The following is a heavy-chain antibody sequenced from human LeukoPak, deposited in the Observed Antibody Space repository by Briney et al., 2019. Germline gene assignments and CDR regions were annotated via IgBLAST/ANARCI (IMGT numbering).Heavy chain of an antibody. Sequence: GASVKVSCKASGYTFTSYGISWVRQAPGQGLEWMGWISAYNGNTNYAQKLQGRVTMTTDTSTSTAYMELRSLRSDGTAVYYCARDEAHDYGTLFDYWGLGTLVTVSS. CDR2: ISAYNGNT. CDR1: GYTFTSYG. V-gene: IGHV1-18*01. J-gene: IGHJ4*02. CDR3: ARDEAHDYGTLFDY. D-gene: IGHD4-17*01.